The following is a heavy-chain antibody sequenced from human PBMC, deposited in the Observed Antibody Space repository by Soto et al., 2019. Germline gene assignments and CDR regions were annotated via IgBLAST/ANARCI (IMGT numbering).Heavy chain of an antibody. Sequence: VQLVESGGGLVQPGGSLRLSCAASGFTFSSYEMNWVRQAPGKGLEWVSYISSSGSTIYYADSVKGRFTISRDNAKNSLYLQMNSLRAEDTAVYYCARDSLVYCSSTSCPFDYWGQGTLVTVSS. V-gene: IGHV3-48*03. CDR2: ISSSGSTI. CDR1: GFTFSSYE. CDR3: ARDSLVYCSSTSCPFDY. J-gene: IGHJ4*02. D-gene: IGHD2-2*01.